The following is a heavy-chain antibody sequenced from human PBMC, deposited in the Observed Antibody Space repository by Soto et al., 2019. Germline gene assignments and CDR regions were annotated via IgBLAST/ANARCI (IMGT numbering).Heavy chain of an antibody. CDR3: ARGPGGYDGNYYYYYMDV. D-gene: IGHD5-12*01. J-gene: IGHJ6*03. Sequence: SETLSLTCTVSGGSISSSSYYWGWIRQPPGKGLEWIGSIYYSGSTYYNPSLKSRVTISVDTSKNQFSLKLSSVTAADTAVYYCARGPGGYDGNYYYYYMDVWGKGTTVTVSS. CDR2: IYYSGST. V-gene: IGHV4-39*07. CDR1: GGSISSSSYY.